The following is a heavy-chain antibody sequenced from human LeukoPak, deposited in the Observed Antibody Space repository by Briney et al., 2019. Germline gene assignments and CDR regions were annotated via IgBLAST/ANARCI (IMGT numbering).Heavy chain of an antibody. V-gene: IGHV4-34*01. CDR1: GGSFSGYY. Sequence: SETLSLTCAVYGGSFSGYYWSWIRQPPGKGVEWIGEINHSGSTNYNPSLKSRVTISVDTSKNQFSLKLSSVTAADTAVYYCARNLYGFGGNWFDPWGQGTLVTVSS. D-gene: IGHD3-10*01. J-gene: IGHJ5*02. CDR3: ARNLYGFGGNWFDP. CDR2: INHSGST.